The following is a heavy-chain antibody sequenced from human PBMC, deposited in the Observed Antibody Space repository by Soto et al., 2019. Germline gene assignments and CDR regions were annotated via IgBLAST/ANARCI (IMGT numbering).Heavy chain of an antibody. D-gene: IGHD6-13*01. CDR3: ARLCRSSSWY. CDR1: GGSISSSSYY. CDR2: IYYSGST. J-gene: IGHJ4*02. V-gene: IGHV4-39*01. Sequence: QLQLQESGPGLVKPSETLSLTCTVSGGSISSSSYYWGWIRQPPGKGLEWIGSIYYSGSTYYNPSLKSRVTISVDTSKNQFSLKLSSVIAADTAVYYCARLCRSSSWYWGQGTLVTVSS.